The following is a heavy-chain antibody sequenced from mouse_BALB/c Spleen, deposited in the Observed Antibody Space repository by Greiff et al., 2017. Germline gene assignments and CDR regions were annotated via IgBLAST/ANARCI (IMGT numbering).Heavy chain of an antibody. Sequence: VKLMESAAELARPGASVKMSCKASGYTFTSYTMHWVKQRPGQGLEWIGYINPSSGYTEYNQKFKDKTTLTADKSSSTAYMQLSSLTSEDSAVYYCARDPYYGRYFDYWGQGTTLTVSS. CDR3: ARDPYYGRYFDY. CDR2: INPSSGYT. CDR1: GYTFTSYT. V-gene: IGHV1-4*02. J-gene: IGHJ2*01. D-gene: IGHD1-1*01.